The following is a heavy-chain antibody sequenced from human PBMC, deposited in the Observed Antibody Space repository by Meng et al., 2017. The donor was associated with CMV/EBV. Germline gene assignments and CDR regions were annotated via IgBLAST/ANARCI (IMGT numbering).Heavy chain of an antibody. Sequence: TFGSCSISWVRQTPGHGHEWLRRLIPILSIANYTQKFQGRVTITADKSTSTAYMELSSLRSEDTAVYYCARYGGDSSGYNSPGFDPWGQGTLVTVSS. D-gene: IGHD3-22*01. CDR2: LIPILSIA. CDR3: ARYGGDSSGYNSPGFDP. CDR1: TFGSCS. J-gene: IGHJ5*01. V-gene: IGHV1-69*02.